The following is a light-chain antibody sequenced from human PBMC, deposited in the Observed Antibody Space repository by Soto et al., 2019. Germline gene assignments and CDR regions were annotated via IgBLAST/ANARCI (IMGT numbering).Light chain of an antibody. Sequence: LTQPASVSGSPGQSITLSCTGTTSDVGGYHFVSWYQQHPGKAPKLMIYEVTNRPSGVSDRFSGSKSGNTASLTTSGLQAEDEADYYCYSYTTTSTYVFGSGTKVTVL. J-gene: IGLJ1*01. CDR3: YSYTTTSTYV. CDR1: TSDVGGYHF. V-gene: IGLV2-14*01. CDR2: EVT.